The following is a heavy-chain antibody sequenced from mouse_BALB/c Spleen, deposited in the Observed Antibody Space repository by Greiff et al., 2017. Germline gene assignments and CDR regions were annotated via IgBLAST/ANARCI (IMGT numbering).Heavy chain of an antibody. CDR2: IRSKSNNYAT. D-gene: IGHD1-1*01. CDR3: VRHYYGSSYPYFDY. V-gene: IGHV10-1*02. CDR1: GFTFNTYA. J-gene: IGHJ2*01. Sequence: DVQLQESGGGLVQPKGSLKLSCAASGFTFNTYAMNWVRQPPGKGLEWVARIRSKSNNYATYYADSVKDRFTISRDDSQSMLYLQMNNLKTEDTAMYYCVRHYYGSSYPYFDYWGQGTTLTVSS.